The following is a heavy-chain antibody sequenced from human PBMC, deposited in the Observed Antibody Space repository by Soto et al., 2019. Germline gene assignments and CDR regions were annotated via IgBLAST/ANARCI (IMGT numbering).Heavy chain of an antibody. D-gene: IGHD1-26*01. CDR1: GGSISSYY. V-gene: IGHV4-59*01. Sequence: SETLSLTCTVSGGSISSYYWSWIRQPPGKGLEWIGYIYYSGSTNYNPSLKSRVTISVDTSKNQFSLKLSSVTAADTAVYYCARASAGGGPDGAFDIWGQGTMVTVSS. CDR2: IYYSGST. J-gene: IGHJ3*02. CDR3: ARASAGGGPDGAFDI.